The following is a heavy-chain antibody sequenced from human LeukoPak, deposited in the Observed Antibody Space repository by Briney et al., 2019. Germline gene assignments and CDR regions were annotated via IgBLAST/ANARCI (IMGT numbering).Heavy chain of an antibody. D-gene: IGHD2-15*01. CDR1: GGSISSYY. V-gene: IGHV4-59*01. CDR3: ARSSRGYCSGGSCYYWFDP. CDR2: IYYSGST. Sequence: SETLSLTCTVSGGSISSYYWSWIRQPPGKGLEWIGYIYYSGSTNYNPSLKSRVTISVDTSKNQFSLKLSSVTAADTAVYYCARSSRGYCSGGSCYYWFDPWGQGTLVTVSS. J-gene: IGHJ5*02.